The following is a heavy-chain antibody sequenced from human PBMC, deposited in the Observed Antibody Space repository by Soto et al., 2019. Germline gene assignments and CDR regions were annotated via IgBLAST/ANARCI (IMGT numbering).Heavy chain of an antibody. CDR1: GGSISSYY. CDR3: ARLRSSIAVAGMPYFDY. D-gene: IGHD6-19*01. CDR2: IYYSGST. V-gene: IGHV4-59*08. Sequence: PSETLSLTCTVSGGSISSYYWSWIRQPPGKGLEWIGYIYYSGSTNYNPSLKSRVTISVDTSKNQFSLKLSSVTAADTAVYYCARLRSSIAVAGMPYFDYWGQGTLVTVSS. J-gene: IGHJ4*02.